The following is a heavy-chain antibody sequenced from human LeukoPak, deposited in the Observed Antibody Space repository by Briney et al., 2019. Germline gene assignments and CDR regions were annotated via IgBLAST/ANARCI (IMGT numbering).Heavy chain of an antibody. CDR3: AKALDYWYFDY. CDR1: GFTFSNYA. CDR2: IRGRP. J-gene: IGHJ4*02. V-gene: IGHV3-23*01. Sequence: QPGRSLRLSCAASGFTFSNYAMSSARQAPGKWLEWVSAIRGRPSYADSVTGRFTISRDNSKNTLYLQVNSLRAEDTAVYYCAKALDYWYFDYWGQGTLVTVSS. D-gene: IGHD2/OR15-2a*01.